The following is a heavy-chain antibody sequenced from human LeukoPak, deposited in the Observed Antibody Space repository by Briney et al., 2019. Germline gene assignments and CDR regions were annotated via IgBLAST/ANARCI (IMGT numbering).Heavy chain of an antibody. J-gene: IGHJ6*03. CDR2: IYPGDSDT. D-gene: IGHD7-27*01. V-gene: IGHV5-51*01. CDR3: ARLPGEANYYFYYSDV. CDR1: GYSFTSYW. Sequence: GESLKISCKGSGYSFTSYWIGWVRQMPGKGLEWMGIIYPGDSDTRYSPSFQGQVTISADKSISTAYLQWSSLKASDSATYYCARLPGEANYYFYYSDVWGKGTTVTVSS.